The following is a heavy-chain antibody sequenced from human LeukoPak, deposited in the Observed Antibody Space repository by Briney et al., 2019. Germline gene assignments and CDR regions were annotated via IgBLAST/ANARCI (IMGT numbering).Heavy chain of an antibody. J-gene: IGHJ3*02. CDR2: TYYRSEWYN. V-gene: IGHV6-1*01. CDR3: ARHYCSSTSCSHDAFDI. Sequence: SQTLSLTCDISGDSVSSNSAAWNWIRQSPSRGLEWLGRTYYRSEWYNDYSVSVKSRITINPDTSKNQFSLKLSSVTAADTAVYYCARHYCSSTSCSHDAFDIWGQGTMVTVSS. D-gene: IGHD2-2*01. CDR1: GDSVSSNSAA.